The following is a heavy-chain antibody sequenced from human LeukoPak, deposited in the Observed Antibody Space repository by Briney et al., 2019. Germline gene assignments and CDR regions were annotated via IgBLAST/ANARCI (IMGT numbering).Heavy chain of an antibody. CDR3: ATALWFGEQPDAFDI. J-gene: IGHJ3*02. V-gene: IGHV3-7*01. D-gene: IGHD3-10*01. CDR1: GFTFSSYW. CDR2: IKQDGSEK. Sequence: GGSLRLSCAASGFTFSSYWMSWVRQAPGKGLEWVANIKQDGSEKYYVDSVKGRFTNSRDNAKNSLYLQMNSLRAEDTAVYYCATALWFGEQPDAFDIWGQGTTVTVSS.